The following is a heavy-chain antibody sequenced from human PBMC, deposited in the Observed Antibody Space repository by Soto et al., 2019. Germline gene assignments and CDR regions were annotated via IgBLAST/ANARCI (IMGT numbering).Heavy chain of an antibody. CDR3: ARDRKGDY. V-gene: IGHV1-18*04. Sequence: QVQLVQSGAEVKMPGASVKVSCKTSGYTFTSYYINWVRHAPGQGLEWMGWINAYNGNTNYAQKLQGRVTMTTDTSTNTAYMELRSLRSDDTAFYYCARDRKGDYWGQGTLVTVSS. J-gene: IGHJ4*02. CDR1: GYTFTSYY. CDR2: INAYNGNT.